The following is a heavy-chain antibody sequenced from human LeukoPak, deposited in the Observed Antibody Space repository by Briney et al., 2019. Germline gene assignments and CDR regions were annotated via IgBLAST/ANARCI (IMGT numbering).Heavy chain of an antibody. V-gene: IGHV3-48*04. CDR1: GFTFSSYS. CDR3: ARDGTTYYYDSSGYQIN. Sequence: PGGSLRLSCAASGFTFSSYSMNWVRQAPGKGLEWVSYISSSSSTIYYADSVKGRFTISRDNAKNSLYLQMNSLRAEDTAVYYCARDGTTYYYDSSGYQINWGQGTLVTVSS. CDR2: ISSSSSTI. D-gene: IGHD3-22*01. J-gene: IGHJ4*02.